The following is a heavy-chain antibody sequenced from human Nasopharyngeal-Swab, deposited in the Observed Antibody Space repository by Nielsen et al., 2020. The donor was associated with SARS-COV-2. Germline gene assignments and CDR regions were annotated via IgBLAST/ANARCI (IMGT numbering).Heavy chain of an antibody. D-gene: IGHD6-13*01. CDR3: AKAEGSYYYYYGMDV. CDR1: GFTFSSYA. J-gene: IGHJ6*02. V-gene: IGHV3-23*01. Sequence: GESLKISCAASGFTFSSYAMSWVRQDPGKGLEWVSALSCSGGSTYYADSVKGRFTISRENSKNTLYLQLNSLRAEDTAVYDCAKAEGSYYYYYGMDVWGQGTMVTVSS. CDR2: LSCSGGST.